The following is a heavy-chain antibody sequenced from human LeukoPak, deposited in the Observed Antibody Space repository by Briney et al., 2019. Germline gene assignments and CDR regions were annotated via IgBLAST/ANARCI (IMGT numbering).Heavy chain of an antibody. CDR1: GFTFSSYA. Sequence: GGSLRLSCAASGFTFSSYAMSWVRQPPGRGLEWVSSISDSGDRIYYADSVKGRFAISRDNSKNTLYVQMNSLRAEDTAVYYCAKGRGGDWCSDIDHWGLGTLVTVSS. CDR2: ISDSGDRI. J-gene: IGHJ4*02. CDR3: AKGRGGDWCSDIDH. D-gene: IGHD2-21*02. V-gene: IGHV3-23*01.